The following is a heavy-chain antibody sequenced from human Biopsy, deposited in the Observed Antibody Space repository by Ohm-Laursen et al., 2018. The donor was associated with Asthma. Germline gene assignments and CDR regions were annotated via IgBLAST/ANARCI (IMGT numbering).Heavy chain of an antibody. Sequence: SDTLSLTCTVYGGYLTGHYWNWIRQPPGKGLEWIGSISYTGNTDIPSLRSRVTLSVDTSENNFSLKLTSVTAADTAVFYCARHWNWGSFFDYWGQGMLVTVSS. CDR3: ARHWNWGSFFDY. V-gene: IGHV4-39*01. D-gene: IGHD7-27*01. CDR2: ISYTGNT. J-gene: IGHJ4*02. CDR1: GGYLTGHY.